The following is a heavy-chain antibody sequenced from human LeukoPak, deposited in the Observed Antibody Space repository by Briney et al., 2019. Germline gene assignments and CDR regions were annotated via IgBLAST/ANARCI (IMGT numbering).Heavy chain of an antibody. D-gene: IGHD2-15*01. CDR1: GGSIGSYY. Sequence: SETLSLTCTVPGGSIGSYYWSWIRQPPGKGLEWIGYIYYSGSTNYNPSLKSRVTISVDTSKNQFSLKLSSVTAADTAVYYCARARCSGGSCRMKYFDYWGQGTLVTVSS. CDR2: IYYSGST. CDR3: ARARCSGGSCRMKYFDY. V-gene: IGHV4-59*01. J-gene: IGHJ4*02.